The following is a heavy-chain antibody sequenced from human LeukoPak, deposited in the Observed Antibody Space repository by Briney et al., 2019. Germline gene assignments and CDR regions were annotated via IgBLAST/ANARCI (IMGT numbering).Heavy chain of an antibody. CDR2: ISYDGSNK. Sequence: GGSLRLSCAASGFTFSSYGMHWVRQAPGKGLEWVAVISYDGSNKYYADSVKGRFTISRDNSKNTLYLQMNGLRAEDTAVYYCAKDHRQDYEIFDYWGQGTLVTVSS. CDR1: GFTFSSYG. D-gene: IGHD4-17*01. V-gene: IGHV3-30*18. J-gene: IGHJ4*02. CDR3: AKDHRQDYEIFDY.